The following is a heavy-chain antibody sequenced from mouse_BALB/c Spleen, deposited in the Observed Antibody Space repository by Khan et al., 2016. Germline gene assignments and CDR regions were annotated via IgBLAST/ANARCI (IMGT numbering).Heavy chain of an antibody. V-gene: IGHV9-2-1*01. CDR3: ARGGYWYFDV. CDR2: INTETGEP. CDR1: GYTFTDYS. J-gene: IGHJ1*01. Sequence: QIQLVQSGPELKKPGETVKISCKASGYTFTDYSMHWVKQAPGKGLKWMGWINTETGEPTYADDFKGRFAFSLETSASTAYLQINNLKNEDTATYCCARGGYWYFDVWGAGTTVTVSS.